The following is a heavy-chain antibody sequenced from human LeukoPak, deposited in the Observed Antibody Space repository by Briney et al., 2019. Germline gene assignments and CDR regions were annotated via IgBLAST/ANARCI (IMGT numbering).Heavy chain of an antibody. CDR1: GFTFSSYS. Sequence: RGSLRLSCAASGFTFSSYSMNWVPQAPGKGLEWVSSISSSSSYIYYADSVKGRFTISRDNAKNSLYLQMNSLRAEDTAVYYCARDVSSSWADAFDIWGQGTMVTVSS. J-gene: IGHJ3*02. V-gene: IGHV3-21*01. CDR2: ISSSSSYI. D-gene: IGHD6-13*01. CDR3: ARDVSSSWADAFDI.